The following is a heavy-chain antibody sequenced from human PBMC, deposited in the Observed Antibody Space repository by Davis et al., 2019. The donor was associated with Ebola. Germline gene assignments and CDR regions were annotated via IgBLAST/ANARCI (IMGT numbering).Heavy chain of an antibody. Sequence: GGSLRLSCAASGFTFYRYEMNWVRQAPGKGLEWVSYISGSATSTFYADSVEGRFTISRDNAKNTVYLQMNSLRAEDTAVYYCARSNWPFYFDNWGQGALVTVSS. CDR3: ARSNWPFYFDN. D-gene: IGHD1-1*01. CDR2: ISGSATST. J-gene: IGHJ4*02. V-gene: IGHV3-48*03. CDR1: GFTFYRYE.